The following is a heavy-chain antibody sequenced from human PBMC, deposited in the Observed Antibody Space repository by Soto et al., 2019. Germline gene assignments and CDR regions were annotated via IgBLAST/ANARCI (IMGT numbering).Heavy chain of an antibody. D-gene: IGHD3-16*01. CDR1: GFTFSTYA. J-gene: IGHJ6*02. V-gene: IGHV3-23*01. CDR3: AKDRIMGSTTFWGMDV. CDR2: IIGSGGRT. Sequence: EVQLLESGGGLVQPGGSLRLSCAASGFTFSTYAMSWVRQAPGKGLEWVSAIIGSGGRTYYADSVKGRFTISRDNSKNTLYLQINSLRVEDTAIYYCAKDRIMGSTTFWGMDVWGQGTTVTVSS.